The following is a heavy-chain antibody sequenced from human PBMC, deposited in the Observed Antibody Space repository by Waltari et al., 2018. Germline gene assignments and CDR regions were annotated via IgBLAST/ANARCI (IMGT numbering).Heavy chain of an antibody. Sequence: EVQLVESGGGLVKPGGSLRLSCAASGFTFSNAWMSWVRQAPGKGLEWVGRIKSKTDGGTTDYAAPVKGRFTISRDDSKNTLYLQMNSLKTEDTAVYHCTTESAVAGYFDYWGQGTLVTVSS. CDR2: IKSKTDGGTT. J-gene: IGHJ4*02. CDR1: GFTFSNAW. D-gene: IGHD6-19*01. V-gene: IGHV3-15*01. CDR3: TTESAVAGYFDY.